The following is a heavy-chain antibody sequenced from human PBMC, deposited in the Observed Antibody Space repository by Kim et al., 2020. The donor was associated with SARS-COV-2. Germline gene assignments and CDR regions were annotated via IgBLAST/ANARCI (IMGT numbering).Heavy chain of an antibody. V-gene: IGHV1-3*01. CDR2: INAGVGHT. CDR1: GYTFIDYP. D-gene: IGHD2-15*01. Sequence: ASVKVSCKASGYTFIDYPIHWVRQAPGQRPEWMGWINAGVGHTKYSEKFQDRVTITSDTSASTVYMELYSLRSEDTAVYYCARITAAATKSFDFWGQGTL. J-gene: IGHJ4*02. CDR3: ARITAAATKSFDF.